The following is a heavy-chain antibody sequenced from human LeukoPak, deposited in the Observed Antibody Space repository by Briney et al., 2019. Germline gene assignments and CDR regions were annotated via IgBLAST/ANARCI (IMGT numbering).Heavy chain of an antibody. J-gene: IGHJ4*02. V-gene: IGHV3-33*01. CDR1: GFTFRSHG. D-gene: IGHD4-11*01. Sequence: GVSLRLSCAASGFTFRSHGMHWVRQAPGKGLEWVAVIWYDGSDKYYADSVKGRFTISRDNSKNTLYLQMNSLRAEDTAIYYCARDRGTTVTTGAKGHFDFWGQGTLVTVSS. CDR3: ARDRGTTVTTGAKGHFDF. CDR2: IWYDGSDK.